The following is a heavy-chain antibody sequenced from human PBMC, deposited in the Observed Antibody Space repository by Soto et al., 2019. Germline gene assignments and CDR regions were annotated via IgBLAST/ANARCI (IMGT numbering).Heavy chain of an antibody. CDR3: ARRWGRSFDY. J-gene: IGHJ4*02. D-gene: IGHD2-15*01. CDR2: IYCSGST. V-gene: IGHV4-39*01. CDR1: SAPVSSSTYT. Sequence: SETLSLTCTVSSAPVSSSTYTWGWIRQPPGKGLEWIGSIYCSGSTYYNPSLNSRVTVSVDTSKNQFSLKVTSVTAADTAVYYCARRWGRSFDYWGQGTLVTVSS.